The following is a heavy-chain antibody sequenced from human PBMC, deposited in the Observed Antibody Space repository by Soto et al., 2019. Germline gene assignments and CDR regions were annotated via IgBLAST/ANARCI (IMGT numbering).Heavy chain of an antibody. J-gene: IGHJ4*02. CDR1: GFTFSSYA. V-gene: IGHV3-30-3*01. D-gene: IGHD3-22*01. Sequence: QVQLVESGGGVVQPGRSLRLSCAASGFTFSSYAMHWVRQAPGKGLEWVAVISYDGSNKYYADSVKGRFTISRDNSKNTLYLQMNSLRAEDTAVYYCARALEEIVVVRPFDYWGQGTLVTVSS. CDR2: ISYDGSNK. CDR3: ARALEEIVVVRPFDY.